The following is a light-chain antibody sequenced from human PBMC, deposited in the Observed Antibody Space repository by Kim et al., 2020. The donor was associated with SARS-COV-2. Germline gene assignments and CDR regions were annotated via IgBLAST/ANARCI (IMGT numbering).Light chain of an antibody. CDR3: GAYAGSSSL. J-gene: IGLJ2*01. V-gene: IGLV2-8*01. CDR2: EVN. Sequence: PGQSVTISCTGTSSDVGAYIYVSWYQQQAGKAPKLIIYEVNKRPSGVPDRFSGSKSGNTASLTVSGLQAEDEADYYCGAYAGSSSLFGGGTQLTVL. CDR1: SSDVGAYIY.